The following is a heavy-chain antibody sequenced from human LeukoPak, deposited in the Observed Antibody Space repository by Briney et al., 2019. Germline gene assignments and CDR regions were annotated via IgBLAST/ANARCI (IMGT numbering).Heavy chain of an antibody. CDR3: ARDYYDSSGYHDAFDI. D-gene: IGHD3-22*01. CDR1: GGSISSSSYY. CDR2: IYYSGST. V-gene: IGHV4-39*07. J-gene: IGHJ3*02. Sequence: PSETLSLTCTVSGGSISSSSYYWGWIRQPPGKGLEWIGSIYYSGSTYYNPSLKSRVTISVDTSKNQFSLKLSSVTAADTAVYYCARDYYDSSGYHDAFDIWGQGTMVTVSS.